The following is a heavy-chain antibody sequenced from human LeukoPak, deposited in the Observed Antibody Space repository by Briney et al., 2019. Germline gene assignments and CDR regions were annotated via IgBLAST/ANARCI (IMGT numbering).Heavy chain of an antibody. V-gene: IGHV3-21*05. CDR3: ASTPIVGAPAPPNYYYFYMDV. Sequence: PGGSLRLSCAASGFTFTSYSLNWVRQAPGKGLEWVSYITSSGNHIYYADSVKGRFTISRDNAKNSLYLQMNSLRAEDTAVYYCASTPIVGAPAPPNYYYFYMDVWGKGTTVTVSS. D-gene: IGHD1-26*01. J-gene: IGHJ6*03. CDR2: ITSSGNHI. CDR1: GFTFTSYS.